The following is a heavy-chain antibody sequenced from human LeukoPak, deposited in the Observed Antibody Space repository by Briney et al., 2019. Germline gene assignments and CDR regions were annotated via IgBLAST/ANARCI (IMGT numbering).Heavy chain of an antibody. V-gene: IGHV4-34*01. CDR3: SVVAAKNWFDP. Sequence: SETLSLTCAVYGGSFSGYYWSWIRQPPGKGLEWIGEINHSGSTNYNPSLKNRVTISVDTSKNQFSLKLSSVTAADTAVYYCSVVAAKNWFDPWGQGTLVTVSS. CDR2: INHSGST. J-gene: IGHJ5*02. CDR1: GGSFSGYY. D-gene: IGHD2-15*01.